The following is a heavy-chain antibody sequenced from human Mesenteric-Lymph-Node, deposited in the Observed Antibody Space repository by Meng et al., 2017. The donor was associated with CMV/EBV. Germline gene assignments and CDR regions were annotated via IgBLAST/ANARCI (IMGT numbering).Heavy chain of an antibody. CDR2: IKQDENER. CDR3: AKDSLYYYGTGSYGGGMDV. D-gene: IGHD3-10*01. V-gene: IGHV3-7*01. J-gene: IGHJ6*02. Sequence: GESLKISCAASGFPFSRDWMSWVRQAPGKGLEWVANIKQDENERYYVDSVKGRFTISRDNAKNTLYLQMNSLTVEDTAVYYCAKDSLYYYGTGSYGGGMDVWGQGTTVTVSS. CDR1: GFPFSRDW.